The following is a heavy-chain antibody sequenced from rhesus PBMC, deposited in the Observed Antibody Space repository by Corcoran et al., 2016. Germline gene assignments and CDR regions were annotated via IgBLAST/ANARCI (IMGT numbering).Heavy chain of an antibody. D-gene: IGHD4-23*01. Sequence: EVQLVETGGGLVQPGGSLRLSCAASGFTFSSYGMSWVRQAPGKGLEWVSGISYTGGTTNYADSVKGRFTISRDNSKNTLSLQMNSLRAEDTAVYYCAKPTQRYSNYVDYFDYWGQGVLVTVSS. V-gene: IGHV3S5*01. J-gene: IGHJ4*01. CDR1: GFTFSSYG. CDR2: ISYTGGTT. CDR3: AKPTQRYSNYVDYFDY.